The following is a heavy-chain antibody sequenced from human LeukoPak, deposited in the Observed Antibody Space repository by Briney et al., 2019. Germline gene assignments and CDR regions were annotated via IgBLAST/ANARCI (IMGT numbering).Heavy chain of an antibody. V-gene: IGHV3-15*01. CDR2: IKSKTDGSTT. D-gene: IGHD3-3*01. Sequence: PGGSLRLSCAASGFTFSNAWMSWVRQAPGKGLEWVGRIKSKTDGSTTDYAAPVKGRFTISRDDSKNTLYLQMNSLKTEDTAVYYCTTDPGFTIFGVAYYFNYWGQGTLVTVSS. CDR1: GFTFSNAW. J-gene: IGHJ4*02. CDR3: TTDPGFTIFGVAYYFNY.